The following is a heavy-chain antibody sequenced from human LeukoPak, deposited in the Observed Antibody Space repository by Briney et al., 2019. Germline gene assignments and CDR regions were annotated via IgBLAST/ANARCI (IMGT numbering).Heavy chain of an antibody. CDR1: GGSISSSSYY. V-gene: IGHV4-39*01. CDR3: ARRQYYDILTGYPIWGDYYGMDV. D-gene: IGHD3-9*01. CDR2: IYYSGST. J-gene: IGHJ6*02. Sequence: SETLSLTCTVSGGSISSSSYYWGWIRQPPGKGLEWIGSIYYSGSTYYNPSLKSRVTISVDTSKNQFSLKLSSVTAADTAVYYCARRQYYDILTGYPIWGDYYGMDVRGQGTTVTVSS.